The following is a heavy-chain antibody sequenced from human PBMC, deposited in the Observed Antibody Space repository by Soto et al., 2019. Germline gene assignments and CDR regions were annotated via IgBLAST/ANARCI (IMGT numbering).Heavy chain of an antibody. Sequence: PSETLSLTCSVSGGSIGSSSYYFGWIRQPPGKGLEWLGCVYYTGTTNYNSSLKSRVTISADKSQNQVSLKLSSVSAADTATYFCAGYCSSSICPEDHYFGLEVWGQGTTVTVSS. CDR1: GGSIGSSSYY. CDR2: VYYTGTT. CDR3: AGYCSSSICPEDHYFGLEV. V-gene: IGHV4-39*07. D-gene: IGHD2-2*01. J-gene: IGHJ6*02.